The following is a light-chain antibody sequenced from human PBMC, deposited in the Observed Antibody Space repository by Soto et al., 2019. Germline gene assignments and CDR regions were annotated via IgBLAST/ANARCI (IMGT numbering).Light chain of an antibody. CDR1: SSNIGAGYD. CDR2: GNS. V-gene: IGLV1-40*01. J-gene: IGLJ1*01. CDR3: QSYDSSLSGSYV. Sequence: QSVLTQPPSVSGAPGQRVTISCTGSSSNIGAGYDVHWYQQLPGTAPKLLIYGNSNRPSGVPDRFSGSKSGTSASLAITRLQAEDEADYYCQSYDSSLSGSYVFGTGTKVTVL.